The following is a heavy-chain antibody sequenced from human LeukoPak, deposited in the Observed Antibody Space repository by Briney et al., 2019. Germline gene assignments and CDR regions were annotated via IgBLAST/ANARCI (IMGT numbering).Heavy chain of an antibody. CDR1: GGSISSGGYY. V-gene: IGHV4-31*03. CDR2: IYYSGST. J-gene: IGHJ4*02. D-gene: IGHD3-3*01. Sequence: SQTLSLTCTVSGGSISSGGYYWSWIRQHPGKGLGWIGYIYYSGSTYYNPSLKSRVTISVDTSKNQFSLKLSSVTAADTAVYYCARGTSLTIFGVVIFDYWGQGTLVTVSS. CDR3: ARGTSLTIFGVVIFDY.